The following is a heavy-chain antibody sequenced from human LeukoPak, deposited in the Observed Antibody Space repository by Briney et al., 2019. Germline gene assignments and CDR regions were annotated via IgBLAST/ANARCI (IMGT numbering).Heavy chain of an antibody. CDR3: ATRGRTATKYFDD. V-gene: IGHV3-23*01. CDR2: ISGSDTGT. D-gene: IGHD1-1*01. CDR1: GFTFSSYV. J-gene: IGHJ4*02. Sequence: PGGSLRLSCAASGFTFSSYVMSWVRQAPGKGLEWVSTISGSDTGTYYADSVKGRFTISRDNSRNTLHLQMNSLRAEDTAVYYCATRGRTATKYFDDWGQGTLVTVSS.